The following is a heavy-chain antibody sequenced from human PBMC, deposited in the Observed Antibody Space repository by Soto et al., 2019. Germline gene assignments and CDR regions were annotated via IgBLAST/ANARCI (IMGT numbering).Heavy chain of an antibody. CDR2: IYYSGST. V-gene: IGHV4-61*01. CDR3: ARAVLRVSPFAY. CDR1: GGSVSSGSYY. D-gene: IGHD2-21*01. Sequence: SETLSLTCTVSGGSVSSGSYYWSWIRQPPGKGLEWIGYIYYSGSTNYNPSLKSRVTISVDTSKNQFSLKLSSVTAADTAVYYCARAVLRVSPFAYWGQGTLVTVPQ. J-gene: IGHJ4*02.